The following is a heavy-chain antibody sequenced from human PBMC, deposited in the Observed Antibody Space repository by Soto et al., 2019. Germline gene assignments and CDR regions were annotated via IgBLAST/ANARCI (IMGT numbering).Heavy chain of an antibody. J-gene: IGHJ6*02. D-gene: IGHD6-19*01. CDR2: INSDGSST. V-gene: IGHV3-74*01. CDR3: ARDLSGETLYYYYGMDV. CDR1: GFTFSSYW. Sequence: PGGSLRLSCAASGFTFSSYWMHWFRQAPGKGLVWVSRINSDGSSTSYADSVKGRFTISRDNAKNTLYLQMNSLRAEDTAVYYCARDLSGETLYYYYGMDVWGQGTTVTVSS.